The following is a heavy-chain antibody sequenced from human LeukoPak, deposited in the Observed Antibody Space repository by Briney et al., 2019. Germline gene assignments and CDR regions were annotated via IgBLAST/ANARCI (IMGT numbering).Heavy chain of an antibody. V-gene: IGHV3-48*04. CDR3: ARDRGDYDSSGYFHYFDY. CDR2: ISGSGSTI. CDR1: GFSFGTYS. D-gene: IGHD3-22*01. J-gene: IGHJ4*02. Sequence: GGSLRLSCAASGFSFGTYSMNWVRQAPGKGLEWVSYISGSGSTIYYPDSVKGRFTISRDNAKNSLYLQMNSLRAEDTAVYYCARDRGDYDSSGYFHYFDYWGQGTLVTVSS.